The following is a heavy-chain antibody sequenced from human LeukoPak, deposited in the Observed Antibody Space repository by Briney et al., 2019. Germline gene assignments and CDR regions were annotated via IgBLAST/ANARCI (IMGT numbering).Heavy chain of an antibody. J-gene: IGHJ4*02. CDR2: INPNSGGT. V-gene: IGHV1-2*02. CDR1: GYTFTGYY. D-gene: IGHD6-19*01. CDR3: ARASSGASYYLDY. Sequence: WASVKVSCKASGYTFTGYYMHWVRQAPGQGLEWMGWINPNSGGTNYAQKFQGRVTMTRDTSISTAYMELSRLRSDDTAVYYCARASSGASYYLDYWGQGTLVTVSS.